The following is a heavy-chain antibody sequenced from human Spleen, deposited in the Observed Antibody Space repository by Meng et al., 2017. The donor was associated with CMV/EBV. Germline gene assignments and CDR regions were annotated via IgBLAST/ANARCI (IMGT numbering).Heavy chain of an antibody. CDR2: INPKTGDT. Sequence: YPSTCYYMHWVHQAPGHGPEWVGWINPKTGDTNYAQKFQGRVTMTRDTSISTAYMELNRLRSDDTAVYYCARNALRFSEWPPGWFDLWGQGTLVTVSS. CDR1: YPSTCYY. V-gene: IGHV1-2*02. J-gene: IGHJ5*02. CDR3: ARNALRFSEWPPGWFDL. D-gene: IGHD3-3*01.